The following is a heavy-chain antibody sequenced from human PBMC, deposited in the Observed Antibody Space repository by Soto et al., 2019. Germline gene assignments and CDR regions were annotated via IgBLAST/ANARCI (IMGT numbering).Heavy chain of an antibody. J-gene: IGHJ4*02. CDR1: GGSISSGDYY. CDR2: IYYSGST. Sequence: QVQLQESGPGLVKPSQTLSLTCTVSGGSISSGDYYWSWIRQPPGKGLEWIGYIYYSGSTYYNPSLKSRVTISVDTSKNQFSRKLSSVTAADTAVYYCARDGPNDYGDYTFDYWGQGTLVTVSS. D-gene: IGHD4-17*01. CDR3: ARDGPNDYGDYTFDY. V-gene: IGHV4-30-4*01.